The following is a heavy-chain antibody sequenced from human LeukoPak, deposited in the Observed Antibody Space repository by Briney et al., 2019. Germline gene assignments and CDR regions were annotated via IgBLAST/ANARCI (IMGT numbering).Heavy chain of an antibody. D-gene: IGHD4-11*01. Sequence: SETLPVTCAVSGYSISSGYYWGWIRQPPGKGLEWIGSIYQSGSTYYHPSLKSRVTISVDTSKHQFSLKLSSVTAADTAVYYCAREYYSKYVLHAYW. V-gene: IGHV4-38-2*02. J-gene: IGHJ2*01. CDR3: AREYYSKYVLHAYW. CDR1: GYSISSGYY. CDR2: IYQSGST.